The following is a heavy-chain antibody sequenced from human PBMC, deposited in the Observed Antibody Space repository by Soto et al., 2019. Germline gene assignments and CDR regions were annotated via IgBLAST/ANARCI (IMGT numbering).Heavy chain of an antibody. V-gene: IGHV3-64D*06. J-gene: IGHJ4*02. CDR2: ISTNGGST. Sequence: CXASGFTFSSYAMHWVRQAPGKGLEYVSSISTNGGSTHYADSVKGRFTISRDNSKNTQYLQVSSLRADDTAMNNIVKGEYYYDSSGYYPFDYWGQGTLVTVS. D-gene: IGHD3-22*01. CDR3: VKGEYYYDSSGYYPFDY. CDR1: GFTFSSYA.